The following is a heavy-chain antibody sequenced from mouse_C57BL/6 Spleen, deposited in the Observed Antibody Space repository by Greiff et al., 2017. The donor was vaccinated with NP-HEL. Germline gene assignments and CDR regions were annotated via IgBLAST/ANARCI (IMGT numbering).Heavy chain of an antibody. CDR3: TVALRLRGDAMDY. J-gene: IGHJ4*01. Sequence: EVKLEESGGGLVQPGGSMKLSCVASGFTFSNYWMNWVRQSPEKGLEWVAQIRLKSDNYATHYAESVKGRFTISRDDSKSSVYLQMNNLRAEDTGIYYCTVALRLRGDAMDYWGQGTSVTVSS. CDR1: GFTFSNYW. CDR2: IRLKSDNYAT. D-gene: IGHD3-2*02. V-gene: IGHV6-3*01.